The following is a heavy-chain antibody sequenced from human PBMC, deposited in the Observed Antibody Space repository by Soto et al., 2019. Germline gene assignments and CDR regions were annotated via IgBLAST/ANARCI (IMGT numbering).Heavy chain of an antibody. D-gene: IGHD5-12*01. J-gene: IGHJ4*02. Sequence: SETLSLTCTVSGGSISSGGYYWSWIRQHPGKGLEWIGYIYYSGSTYYNPSLKSRVTISVDTSKNQFSLKLSSVTAADTAVYYCARSDGYNRLKIDYWGQGTLVTVSS. CDR3: ARSDGYNRLKIDY. CDR1: GGSISSGGYY. V-gene: IGHV4-31*03. CDR2: IYYSGST.